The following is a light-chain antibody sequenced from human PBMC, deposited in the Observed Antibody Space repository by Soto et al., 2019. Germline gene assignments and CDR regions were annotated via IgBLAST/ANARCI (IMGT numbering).Light chain of an antibody. CDR3: QSYDSSLSGSV. J-gene: IGLJ1*01. Sequence: QSVLTQPPSVSGAPGQRVTISCTGSSSSIGAGYDVHWYQQLPGTAPKLLIYVNNNRPSGVPDRFSGSTSGTSASLAITGLRAEDEADYYCQSYDSSLSGSVFGTGTKVTV. V-gene: IGLV1-40*01. CDR2: VNN. CDR1: SSSIGAGYD.